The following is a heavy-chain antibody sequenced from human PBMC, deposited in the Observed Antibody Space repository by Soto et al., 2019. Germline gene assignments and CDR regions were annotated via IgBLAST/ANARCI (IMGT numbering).Heavy chain of an antibody. V-gene: IGHV4-31*03. Sequence: QVQLQESGPGLVRPSQTLSLICTVSGGSINSGDSYWNWIRQHPEKGLEWIGYINYRGSTFYNPSSKSRIIISVDTSKNQFSLKLSSVTAADTAVYYCARDAPGVAPYWGQGTLVTVSS. CDR1: GGSINSGDSY. J-gene: IGHJ4*02. D-gene: IGHD2-15*01. CDR2: INYRGST. CDR3: ARDAPGVAPY.